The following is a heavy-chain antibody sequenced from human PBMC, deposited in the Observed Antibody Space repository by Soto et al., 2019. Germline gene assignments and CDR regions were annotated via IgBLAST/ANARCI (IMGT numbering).Heavy chain of an antibody. Sequence: QVHLVQSGAEVKKPGAPVNVSCKASGYTFTSFGISWVRQAPGQGLEWMGWIGVYNDKTNYAQKFQGRVTMTTDRSTSAAYMELGSLRSDDTAVYYCARVYDFWSGYQSPFDYWGQGTLVTVSS. CDR2: IGVYNDKT. CDR3: ARVYDFWSGYQSPFDY. D-gene: IGHD3-3*01. V-gene: IGHV1-18*01. CDR1: GYTFTSFG. J-gene: IGHJ4*02.